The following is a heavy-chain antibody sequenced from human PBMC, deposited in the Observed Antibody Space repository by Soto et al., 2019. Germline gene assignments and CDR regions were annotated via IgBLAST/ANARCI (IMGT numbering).Heavy chain of an antibody. J-gene: IGHJ6*02. CDR2: ITGSGDGT. Sequence: AGGSLRLSCAASGFTFSNYVISWVRQAPGKGLEWVSTITGSGDGTYYADSVKGRFTISRDNSKSTLHLQMNSLRAEDTAVYYCATAILGKRSYYYGMGVWGQGTTVTVSS. CDR3: ATAILGKRSYYYGMGV. D-gene: IGHD2-21*01. CDR1: GFTFSNYV. V-gene: IGHV3-23*01.